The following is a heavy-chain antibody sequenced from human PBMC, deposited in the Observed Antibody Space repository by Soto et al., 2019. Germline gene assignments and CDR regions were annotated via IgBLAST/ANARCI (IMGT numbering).Heavy chain of an antibody. V-gene: IGHV4-59*08. CDR1: GGYISSYY. D-gene: IGHD5-18*01. J-gene: IGHJ4*02. CDR3: ARRYGSCFDY. Sequence: PSEMLSLTCTVAGGYISSYYWSWIRQPPGKGLEWIGYIYYSGSTNYNPSLKSRVTISVDTSKNQFSLKLSSVTAADTDVYYCARRYGSCFDYWGQGTLVTVSS. CDR2: IYYSGST.